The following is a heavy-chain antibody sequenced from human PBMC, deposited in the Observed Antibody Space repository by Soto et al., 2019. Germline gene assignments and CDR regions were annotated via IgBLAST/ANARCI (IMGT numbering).Heavy chain of an antibody. J-gene: IGHJ6*02. D-gene: IGHD2-8*02. CDR3: ARDWTGSTCPCLDV. Sequence: EVQLLESGGGLVQPGGSLRLSCAASGFTFSNYALTWVRQFPGKGLEWVSTFAGSGGSTYYGDSVKVPFTISRDNSKNTLFLQMNSLRVEDTAIYFCARDWTGSTCPCLDVWGQGTTVSVSS. CDR2: FAGSGGST. V-gene: IGHV3-23*01. CDR1: GFTFSNYA.